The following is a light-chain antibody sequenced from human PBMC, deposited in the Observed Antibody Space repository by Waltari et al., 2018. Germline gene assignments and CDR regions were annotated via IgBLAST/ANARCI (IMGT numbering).Light chain of an antibody. CDR2: RAS. CDR1: QTVGSSS. J-gene: IGKJ1*01. V-gene: IGKV3-20*01. CDR3: QQHGTLPAT. Sequence: EIVLTQSPGTASLSPGERVTLYCRASQTVGSSSLAWYQQKHGQAPRLVIYRASRRATGIPDRFSGSGSGTDVSLTISRLEPEDLAVYYCQQHGTLPATFGQGTKVEIK.